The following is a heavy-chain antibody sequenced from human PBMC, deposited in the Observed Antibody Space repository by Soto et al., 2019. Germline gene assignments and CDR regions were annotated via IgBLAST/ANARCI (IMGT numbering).Heavy chain of an antibody. CDR1: GFTVSDNY. CDR2: LYTGGST. Sequence: GGSLRLSCAASGFTVSDNYMSWVRQAPGKGLEWVSILYTGGSTYYRDSVKGRFTISRDNSKNTLYLQMNSLRAEDTAVYYCARDKSPAEMAFGFWGQGTRVTVSS. CDR3: ARDKSPAEMAFGF. V-gene: IGHV3-53*01. J-gene: IGHJ4*02. D-gene: IGHD3-3*01.